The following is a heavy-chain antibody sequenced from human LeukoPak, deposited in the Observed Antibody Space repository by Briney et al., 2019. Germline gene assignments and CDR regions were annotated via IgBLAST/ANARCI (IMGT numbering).Heavy chain of an antibody. CDR3: ARGPLVVYFDY. V-gene: IGHV4-34*01. CDR2: INHSGST. CDR1: GGSFSGYY. Sequence: SETLSLTCAVYGGSFSGYYWSWIRQPPGKGLEWIGEINHSGSTNYNPSLKSRVTISVDTSKNQFSLKLSSVTAADTAVYYCARGPLVVYFDYWGQGTLVTVSS. D-gene: IGHD2-15*01. J-gene: IGHJ4*02.